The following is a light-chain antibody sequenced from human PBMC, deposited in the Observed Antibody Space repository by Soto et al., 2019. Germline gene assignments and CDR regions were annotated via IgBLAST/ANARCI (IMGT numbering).Light chain of an antibody. CDR1: QSVSSN. CDR3: QQYNNWPPEYT. CDR2: AAS. Sequence: EIVMMQSPATLSVSPGERATLSCRASQSVSSNLAWYQQKPGQAPRLLIYAASTRATGIPARFSGSGSGTEFTLTISSLQSEDFAVYYCQQYNNWPPEYTFGQGTKLQIK. V-gene: IGKV3-15*01. J-gene: IGKJ2*01.